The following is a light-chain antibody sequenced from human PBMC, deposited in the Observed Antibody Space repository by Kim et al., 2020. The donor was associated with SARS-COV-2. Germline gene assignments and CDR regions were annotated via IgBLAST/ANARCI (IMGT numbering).Light chain of an antibody. V-gene: IGLV1-44*01. Sequence: PGQGVTLSCSGSRSNIGRNSVNWYQQFPGTAPKILIYSNDQRSSGVPDRFSGSKSGTAASLAITELRSEDEAEYFCAAWDDSLNVVFGGGTQLTVL. CDR2: SND. J-gene: IGLJ2*01. CDR3: AAWDDSLNVV. CDR1: RSNIGRNS.